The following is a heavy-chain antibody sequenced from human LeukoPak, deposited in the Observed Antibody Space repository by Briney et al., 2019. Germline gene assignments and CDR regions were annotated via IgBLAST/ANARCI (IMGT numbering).Heavy chain of an antibody. Sequence: ETLSLTCTVSGGSISSSSYYWGWIRQPPGKGLEWVAHINQDGGVTNYVDSVKGRFTVSRDNAKNSLYLHMNNLRVEDTAVYYCARERSGWYERWLDYWGQGTLVTVSS. CDR3: ARERSGWYERWLDY. CDR2: INQDGGVT. J-gene: IGHJ4*02. V-gene: IGHV3-7*01. CDR1: GGSISSSSYY. D-gene: IGHD6-19*01.